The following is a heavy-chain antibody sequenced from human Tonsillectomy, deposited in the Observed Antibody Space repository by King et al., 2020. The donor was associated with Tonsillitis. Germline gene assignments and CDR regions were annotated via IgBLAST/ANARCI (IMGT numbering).Heavy chain of an antibody. CDR1: GFTFSSYS. CDR2: ITGSGSYI. J-gene: IGHJ4*02. D-gene: IGHD1-1*01. V-gene: IGHV3-21*01. CDR3: SRDVSGKVTNPGFDY. Sequence: VQLVESGGGLVKPGGSLRVSCAASGFTFSSYSMNWVRQAPGKGLEWVSSITGSGSYIYYAVSVKGRFTISRDNAKNSLYLQMNSQRPEDTAVYYCSRDVSGKVTNPGFDYWGQGTLVTVSS.